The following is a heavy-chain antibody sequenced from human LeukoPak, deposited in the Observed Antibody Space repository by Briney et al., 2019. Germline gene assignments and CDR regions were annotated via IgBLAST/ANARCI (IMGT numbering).Heavy chain of an antibody. J-gene: IGHJ4*02. D-gene: IGHD5-18*01. Sequence: ASVEVSRKASGYTFTGYYMHWVRQAPGQGLEWMGWINPNSGGTNYAQKFQGRVTMTRDTSISTAYMELSRLRSDDTAVYYCAGSRDPAGFDYWGQGTLVTVSS. CDR2: INPNSGGT. CDR3: AGSRDPAGFDY. CDR1: GYTFTGYY. V-gene: IGHV1-2*02.